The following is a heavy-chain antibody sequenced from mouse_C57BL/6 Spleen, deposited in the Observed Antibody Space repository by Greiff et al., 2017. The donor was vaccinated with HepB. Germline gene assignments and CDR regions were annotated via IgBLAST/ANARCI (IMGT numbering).Heavy chain of an antibody. CDR2: ISSGSSTI. CDR1: GFTFSDYG. V-gene: IGHV5-17*01. CDR3: AREASYGSSYYFDY. D-gene: IGHD1-1*01. Sequence: DVQLVESGGGLVKPGGSLKLSCAASGFTFSDYGMHWVRQAPEKGLEWVAYISSGSSTIYYADTVKGRFTISRDNAKNTLFLQMTSLRSEDTAMYYCAREASYGSSYYFDYWGQGTTLTVSS. J-gene: IGHJ2*01.